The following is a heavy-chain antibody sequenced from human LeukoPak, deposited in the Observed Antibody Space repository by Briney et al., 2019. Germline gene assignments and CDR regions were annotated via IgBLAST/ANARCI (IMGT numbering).Heavy chain of an antibody. D-gene: IGHD1-26*01. CDR1: GFTFSSYG. J-gene: IGHJ4*02. CDR3: AKPSRGVGASALFDY. CDR2: IRYDGSNK. V-gene: IGHV3-30*02. Sequence: GGSLRLSCAASGFTFSSYGMHWVRQAPGKGLEWVAFIRYDGSNKYYADSVKGRFTISRGNSKNTLYLQMNSLRAEDTAVYYCAKPSRGVGASALFDYWGQGTLVTVSS.